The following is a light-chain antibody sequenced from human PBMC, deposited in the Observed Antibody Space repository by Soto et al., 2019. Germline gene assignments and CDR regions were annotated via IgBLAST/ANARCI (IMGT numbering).Light chain of an antibody. J-gene: IGKJ1*01. CDR3: QQSYSTPRT. V-gene: IGKV1-39*01. CDR2: AAS. CDR1: QSISSY. Sequence: DIPMTQSPSSLSASVGDIVTISYRASQSISSYLNWYQQKPGKAPKLLIYAASSLQSGVPSRFSGSGPGTDFTLTISSLQPEDVATYYCQQSYSTPRTLGQGTKVDIK.